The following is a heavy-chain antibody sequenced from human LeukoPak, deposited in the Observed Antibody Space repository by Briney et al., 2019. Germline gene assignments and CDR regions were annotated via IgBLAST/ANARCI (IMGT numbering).Heavy chain of an antibody. V-gene: IGHV3-11*04. D-gene: IGHD3-22*01. Sequence: PGGSLRLSCVASGFTFSDYYMGWIRQAPGKGLEWISYITNNGGAMFYGDSPKGRLTIFRDNAKKSLYLQMNSLRPDDTALYYCARALADSRGYYLGFDYWGQGTLVTVSS. CDR3: ARALADSRGYYLGFDY. CDR2: ITNNGGAM. CDR1: GFTFSDYY. J-gene: IGHJ4*02.